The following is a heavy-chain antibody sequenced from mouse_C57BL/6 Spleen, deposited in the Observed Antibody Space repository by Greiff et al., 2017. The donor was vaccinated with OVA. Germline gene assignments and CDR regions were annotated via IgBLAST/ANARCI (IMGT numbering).Heavy chain of an antibody. J-gene: IGHJ3*01. V-gene: IGHV14-4*01. D-gene: IGHD2-5*01. CDR2: IDPENGDT. CDR3: LLYSNYVGFAY. Sequence: VQLQQSGAELVRPGASVKLSCTASGFNIKDDYMHWVKQRPEQGLEWIGWIDPENGDTEYASKFQGKATITADKSSNTAYLQLSSLTSEDTAVYYCLLYSNYVGFAYWGQGTLVTVSA. CDR1: GFNIKDDY.